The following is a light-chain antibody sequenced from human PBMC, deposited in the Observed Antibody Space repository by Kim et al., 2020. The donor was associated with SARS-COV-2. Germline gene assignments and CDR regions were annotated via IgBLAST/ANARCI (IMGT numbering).Light chain of an antibody. V-gene: IGKV3-15*01. Sequence: DTLMTQSPGTLSVSPGERATLSCRTSQSISINLAWYQQKPGQAPRLLIYGASNRATGIPARFSVSGSGTEFTLTVSSLQSEDFAVYYCQQYNKWHTCGGGTNVDIK. J-gene: IGKJ4*02. CDR2: GAS. CDR3: QQYNKWHT. CDR1: QSISIN.